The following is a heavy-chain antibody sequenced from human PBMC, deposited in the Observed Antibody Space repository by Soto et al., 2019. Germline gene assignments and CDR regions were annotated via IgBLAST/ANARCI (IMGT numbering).Heavy chain of an antibody. Sequence: QVQLQQSGPGLVKPSQTLSLNCAISGDSVSSNTAAWNWIRQSPSRGLEWLGRTYYRSKWYNDYAVSMKGRININPDTSNNQISLQLNSVTPEDTAVYYCARLFYCTNGGCYRPFDSWGQGTLVTVSS. CDR2: TYYRSKWYN. J-gene: IGHJ4*02. CDR1: GDSVSSNTAA. D-gene: IGHD2-8*01. V-gene: IGHV6-1*01. CDR3: ARLFYCTNGGCYRPFDS.